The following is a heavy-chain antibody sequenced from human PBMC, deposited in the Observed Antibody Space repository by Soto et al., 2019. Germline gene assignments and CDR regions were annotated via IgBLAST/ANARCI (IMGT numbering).Heavy chain of an antibody. J-gene: IGHJ4*02. V-gene: IGHV3-33*01. CDR1: GFTFSSYG. CDR2: IWYDGSNK. D-gene: IGHD3-22*01. Sequence: QVQLVESGGGVVQPGRSLRLSCAASGFTFSSYGMHWVRQAPGKGLEWVAVIWYDGSNKYYADSVKGRFTISRDNSKNTLYLQMNSLRAEATAVYYCARPNDDSRGYYLAYWGQGTLVTVSS. CDR3: ARPNDDSRGYYLAY.